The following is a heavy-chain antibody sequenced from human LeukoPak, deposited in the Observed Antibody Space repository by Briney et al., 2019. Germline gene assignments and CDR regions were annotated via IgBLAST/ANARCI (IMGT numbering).Heavy chain of an antibody. CDR1: GGSISSGGYS. D-gene: IGHD2-21*01. CDR2: IYYSGST. V-gene: IGHV4-30-4*07. CDR3: ARGPVVVIALGAFDI. J-gene: IGHJ3*02. Sequence: PSQTLSLTCAVSGGSISSGGYSWSWIRQPPGKGLEWIGYIYYSGSTNYNPSLKSRVTISVDTSKNQFSLKLSSVTAADTAVYYCARGPVVVIALGAFDIWGQGTMVTVSS.